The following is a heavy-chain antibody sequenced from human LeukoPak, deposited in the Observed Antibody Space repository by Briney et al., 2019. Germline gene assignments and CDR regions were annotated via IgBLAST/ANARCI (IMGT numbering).Heavy chain of an antibody. J-gene: IGHJ4*02. CDR1: GYTFTRYD. CDR3: AGEHPPSFSRQQLPLEVDY. D-gene: IGHD6-13*01. V-gene: IGHV1-8*01. Sequence: ASVKVSCKASGYTFTRYDINWVRQATGQGLEWMGWMNPNSGNTGYAQKFQGRVTMTRDTSISTAYMELSRLRSDDTAVYYCAGEHPPSFSRQQLPLEVDYWGQGTLVTVSS. CDR2: MNPNSGNT.